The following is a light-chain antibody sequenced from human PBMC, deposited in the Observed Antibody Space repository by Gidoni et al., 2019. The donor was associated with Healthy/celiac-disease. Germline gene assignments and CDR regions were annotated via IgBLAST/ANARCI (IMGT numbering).Light chain of an antibody. CDR2: GAS. CDR3: QQYGSSPGT. V-gene: IGKV3-20*01. Sequence: EIVLTQSPGTLSLSPGERATLSCRASQSVSSSYLAWYQQKPGQAPRLLIYGASSRATGIPDRFSGSGSGTDFTLTISRLEPEDFAVYYCQQYGSSPGTFVQXTKLEIK. J-gene: IGKJ2*01. CDR1: QSVSSSY.